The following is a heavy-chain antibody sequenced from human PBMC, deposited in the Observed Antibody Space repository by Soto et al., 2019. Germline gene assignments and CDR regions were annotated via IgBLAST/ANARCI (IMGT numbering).Heavy chain of an antibody. Sequence: XDSLNLSCHGSGYRCTSYLIVLVLEMPGKGLEWMGIIYPGDSDTRYSPSFQGQVTISADKSISTAYLQWSSLKASDTAMYYCATLDGSGSYRDLYFDKWGLGTPVTVSS. V-gene: IGHV5-51*01. CDR1: GYRCTSYL. CDR3: ATLDGSGSYRDLYFDK. D-gene: IGHD1-26*01. CDR2: IYPGDSDT. J-gene: IGHJ4*02.